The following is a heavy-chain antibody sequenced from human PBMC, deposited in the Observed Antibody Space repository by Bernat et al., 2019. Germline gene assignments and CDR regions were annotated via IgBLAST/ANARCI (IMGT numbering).Heavy chain of an antibody. CDR1: GFTFSSHA. CDR3: ARQDDFWSGFVV. D-gene: IGHD3-3*01. CDR2: IYSDGST. V-gene: IGHV3-66*04. Sequence: EVQLLESGGGLVQPGGSLRLSCAASGFTFSSHAMSWVRQAPGKGLEWVSTIYSDGSTYYADSVKGRFVSSRDNSKNTLFLHMSRLRADDMALYYCARQDDFWSGFVVWGQGTLVTVSS. J-gene: IGHJ5*02.